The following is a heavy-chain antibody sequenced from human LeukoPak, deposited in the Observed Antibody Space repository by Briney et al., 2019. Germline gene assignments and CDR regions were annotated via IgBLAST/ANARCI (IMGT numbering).Heavy chain of an antibody. J-gene: IGHJ4*02. CDR2: INHSGST. CDR3: AREVVVITHFDY. CDR1: GGSFSGYY. D-gene: IGHD3-22*01. Sequence: PSETLSLTCAVSGGSFSGYYWSWIRQPPGKGLEWIGEINHSGSTNYNPSLKSRVTISVDTSKNQFSLKLSSVTAADTAVYYCAREVVVITHFDYWGQGTLVTVPS. V-gene: IGHV4-34*01.